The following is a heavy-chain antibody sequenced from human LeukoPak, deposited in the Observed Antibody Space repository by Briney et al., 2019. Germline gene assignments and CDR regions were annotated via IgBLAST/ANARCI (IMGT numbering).Heavy chain of an antibody. Sequence: GGSLRLSCAASGFTFSSYSMNWVRQAPGKGLEWVSSISSSSSYIYYADSVKGRFTISRDDAKNSLYLQMNSLRAEDTAVYYCARAGASYFDYWGQGTLVTVSS. V-gene: IGHV3-21*01. CDR1: GFTFSSYS. CDR3: ARAGASYFDY. D-gene: IGHD1-26*01. CDR2: ISSSSSYI. J-gene: IGHJ4*02.